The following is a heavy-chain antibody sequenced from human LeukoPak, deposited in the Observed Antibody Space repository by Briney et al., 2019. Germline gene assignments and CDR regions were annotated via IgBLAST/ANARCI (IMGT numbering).Heavy chain of an antibody. V-gene: IGHV3-7*01. Sequence: GGSLRLSCAASGLTFSSYWMSWVRQAPGKGLEWVANIKQDGSEKYYVDSVKGRFTISRDNAKNSLYLQMNSLRAEDTAVYYCASEQPSSKGDYLYWYFDLWGRGTLVTVSS. J-gene: IGHJ2*01. D-gene: IGHD4/OR15-4a*01. CDR1: GLTFSSYW. CDR3: ASEQPSSKGDYLYWYFDL. CDR2: IKQDGSEK.